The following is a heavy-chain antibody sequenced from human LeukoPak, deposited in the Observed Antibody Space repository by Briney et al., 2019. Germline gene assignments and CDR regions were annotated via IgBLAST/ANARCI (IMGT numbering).Heavy chain of an antibody. CDR3: ARDYYGDFSFDY. CDR2: ISSSSSTI. D-gene: IGHD4-17*01. J-gene: IGHJ4*03. V-gene: IGHV3-48*02. Sequence: GGSLRLSCAASGFTFTTYSMNWVRQAPGKGLEWVSYISSSSSTIYYADSVKGRFTISRDNAKNSLYLQMNSLRDEDTAVYYCARDYYGDFSFDYWGQGTTVTVPS. CDR1: GFTFTTYS.